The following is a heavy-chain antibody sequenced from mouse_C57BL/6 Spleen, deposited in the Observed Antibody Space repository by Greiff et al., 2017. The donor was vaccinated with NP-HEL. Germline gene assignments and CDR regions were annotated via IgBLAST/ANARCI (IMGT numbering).Heavy chain of an antibody. CDR3: ARRTVTHYYAMDY. Sequence: VQLQQSGAELVMPGASVKLSCKASGYTFTSYWMHWVKQRPGQGLEWIGEIDPSDSYTNYNQKFKGKSTLTVDKSSSTAYMQLSSLTSEDSAVYYCARRTVTHYYAMDYWGQGTSVTVSS. D-gene: IGHD1-1*01. V-gene: IGHV1-69*01. CDR2: IDPSDSYT. J-gene: IGHJ4*01. CDR1: GYTFTSYW.